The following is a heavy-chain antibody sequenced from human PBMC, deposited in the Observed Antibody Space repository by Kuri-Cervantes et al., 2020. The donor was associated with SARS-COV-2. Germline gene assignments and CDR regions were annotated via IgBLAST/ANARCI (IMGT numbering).Heavy chain of an antibody. V-gene: IGHV3-33*01. CDR3: ARDGIVGATPHFDY. CDR1: GFSFSTYG. J-gene: IGHJ4*02. CDR2: IWYDGSNK. Sequence: GESLKISCAASGFSFSTYGIHRVRQAPGKGLQWVAVIWYDGSNKFYADSVKGRFTISREDSKNTVYLEMNSLRVYDTAVYYCARDGIVGATPHFDYWGQGTLVTVSS. D-gene: IGHD1-26*01.